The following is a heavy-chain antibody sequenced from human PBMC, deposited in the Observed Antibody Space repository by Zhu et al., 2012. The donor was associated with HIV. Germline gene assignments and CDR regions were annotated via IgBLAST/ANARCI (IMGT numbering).Heavy chain of an antibody. CDR2: INTNTGNP. D-gene: IGHD2-21*02. J-gene: IGHJ4*02. CDR3: ARAYCSGDCYPGFDY. CDR1: GYNFSTYT. Sequence: QVQLVQSGSELKKPGASVKVSCKASGYNFSTYTMNWVRQAPGQGLEWMGWINTNTGNPTFAQGFTGRFVFSLGTSVSTTYLQINSLKSEDTAVYYCARAYCSGDCYPGFDYWGQGTLITVSS. V-gene: IGHV7-4-1*02.